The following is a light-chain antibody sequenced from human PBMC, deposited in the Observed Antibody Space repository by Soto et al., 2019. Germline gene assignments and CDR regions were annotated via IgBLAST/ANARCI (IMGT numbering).Light chain of an antibody. Sequence: EIVLTQSPGTLSLSPGERATLSCRASQSLNARYLAWYQVKPGQAPRLLFYGASSRATGIPDRFIGSGSGTDFTLTITGLEPEDFAVYYCPQFHISRTLRHGTKVDIK. CDR3: PQFHISRT. V-gene: IGKV3-20*01. CDR2: GAS. J-gene: IGKJ1*01. CDR1: QSLNARY.